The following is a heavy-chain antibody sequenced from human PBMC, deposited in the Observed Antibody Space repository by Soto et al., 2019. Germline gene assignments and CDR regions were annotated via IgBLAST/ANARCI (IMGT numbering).Heavy chain of an antibody. Sequence: QVQLVESGGDMVQAGTSLRLSCTGSGFTFNSLSLHWVRQGPDKGLEWVAVVSFDGKVTYYADSVKGRFTVSRDHSKNTISLPANSLRAEDTAVYFCAREPSGDSQYFDYWGQGTPVTVSS. CDR3: AREPSGDSQYFDY. J-gene: IGHJ4*02. CDR1: GFTFNSLS. CDR2: VSFDGKVT. V-gene: IGHV3-30*04. D-gene: IGHD2-21*02.